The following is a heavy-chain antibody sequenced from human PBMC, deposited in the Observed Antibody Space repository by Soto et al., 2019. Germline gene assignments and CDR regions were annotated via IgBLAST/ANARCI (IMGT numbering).Heavy chain of an antibody. J-gene: IGHJ4*02. CDR2: ISASNGNT. V-gene: IGHV1-18*04. Sequence: ASVKVSCKASGYTFTTYGISWVRQAPGQGLEWMGWISASNGNTNYAQNLQGRVTMTRDTSTTTATMELRSLTPDDTAVYYCVRDSFGHAVFDYWSQGTLVTL. CDR1: GYTFTTYG. CDR3: VRDSFGHAVFDY. D-gene: IGHD2-2*01.